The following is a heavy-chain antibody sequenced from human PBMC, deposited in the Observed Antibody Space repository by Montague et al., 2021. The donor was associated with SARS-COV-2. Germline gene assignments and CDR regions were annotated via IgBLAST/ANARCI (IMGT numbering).Heavy chain of an antibody. CDR3: ANLYSYGS. D-gene: IGHD5-18*01. CDR1: GFTFSIYS. J-gene: IGHJ4*02. V-gene: IGHV3-21*01. Sequence: SLRLSCAASGFTFSIYSMNWVRQAPGKGLEWVSSISTSSSYIYYADSVKGRFTISRNNAKNSLYLQMNSLRAEDTVVYYCANLYSYGSWGQGTLVTVSS. CDR2: ISTSSSYI.